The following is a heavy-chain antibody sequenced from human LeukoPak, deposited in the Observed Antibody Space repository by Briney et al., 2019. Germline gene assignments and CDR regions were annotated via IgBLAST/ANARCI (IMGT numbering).Heavy chain of an antibody. V-gene: IGHV3-7*01. CDR1: GFTFTNYW. Sequence: GGSLRLSCAASGFTFTNYWMSWVRQAPGKGLEWVANVKKDGSEKYYVDSVKGRFTISRDNAKNSLCLQMNSLRAEDTAVYYCARGDGDYVRDYRGQGTLVTVSS. D-gene: IGHD4-17*01. J-gene: IGHJ4*02. CDR3: ARGDGDYVRDY. CDR2: VKKDGSEK.